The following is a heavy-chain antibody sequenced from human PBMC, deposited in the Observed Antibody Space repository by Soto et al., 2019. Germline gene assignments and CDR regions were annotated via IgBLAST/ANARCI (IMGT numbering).Heavy chain of an antibody. J-gene: IGHJ4*02. D-gene: IGHD5-12*01. CDR3: ERRNSAREDGYNHGYFDY. CDR2: ISYDGSNK. V-gene: IGHV3-30-3*01. CDR1: GFTFSSYA. Sequence: QVQLVESGGGVVQPGRSLRLSCAASGFTFSSYAMHWVRQAPGKGLEWVAVISYDGSNKYYADSVKGRFTISRDNSKNTLYLQRNSRRAEDTAVYYCERRNSAREDGYNHGYFDYWVQGTLVTVSS.